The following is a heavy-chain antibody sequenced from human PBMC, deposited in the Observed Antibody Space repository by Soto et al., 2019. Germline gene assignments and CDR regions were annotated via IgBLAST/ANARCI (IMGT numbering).Heavy chain of an antibody. D-gene: IGHD7-27*01. CDR1: GYSFTSYW. CDR3: ARPQKLGISSAAFDY. Sequence: GESLKISCKGSGYSFTSYWIGWVRQMPGKGLEWMGIIYPGDSDTRYSPSFQGQVTISADKSISTAYLQWSSLKASDTAMYYCARPQKLGISSAAFDYWGQGTLVTVSS. CDR2: IYPGDSDT. J-gene: IGHJ4*02. V-gene: IGHV5-51*01.